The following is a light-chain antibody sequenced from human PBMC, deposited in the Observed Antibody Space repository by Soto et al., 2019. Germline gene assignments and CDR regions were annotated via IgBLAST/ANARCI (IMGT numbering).Light chain of an antibody. J-gene: IGLJ2*01. CDR1: SSDVGGYNF. V-gene: IGLV2-14*01. Sequence: QSALTQPASVSGSPGQSITISCTGTSSDVGGYNFVSWYQQHPGKAPKLVIYEVRNRPSGVSNRFSGSKSGNTASLTISGLQAEDEADYYCKSFTSSSFVVFGGGTKVTVL. CDR2: EVR. CDR3: KSFTSSSFVV.